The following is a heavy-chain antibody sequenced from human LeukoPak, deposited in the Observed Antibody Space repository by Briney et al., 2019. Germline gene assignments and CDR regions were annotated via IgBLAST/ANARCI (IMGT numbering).Heavy chain of an antibody. J-gene: IGHJ3*02. V-gene: IGHV3-74*01. CDR3: ARGGSPPEALGDAFDI. CDR1: GFTFSSHW. Sequence: GGSLRLSCVASGFTFSSHWMHWVGRAPGKGLVWVSRVSSDGSSTRYADSVQGRFTISRDNAKNTLYLQMNSLRAGDTAVYYCARGGSPPEALGDAFDIWGQGTMVTVSS. CDR2: VSSDGSST. D-gene: IGHD1-26*01.